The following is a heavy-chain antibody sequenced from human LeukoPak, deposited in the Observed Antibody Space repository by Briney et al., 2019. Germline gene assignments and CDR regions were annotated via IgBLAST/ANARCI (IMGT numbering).Heavy chain of an antibody. D-gene: IGHD6-13*01. CDR3: AITPTDYSSSSPYYYGMDV. CDR2: IYYSGST. V-gene: IGHV4-39*01. J-gene: IGHJ6*02. CDR1: GGSISSSSYY. Sequence: PSETLSLTCTVSGGSISSSSYYWGWIRQPPGKGLEWIGSIYYSGSTYYNPSLKSRVTISVDTSKNQFSLKLSSVTAADTAVYYCAITPTDYSSSSPYYYGMDVWGQGTTVTVSS.